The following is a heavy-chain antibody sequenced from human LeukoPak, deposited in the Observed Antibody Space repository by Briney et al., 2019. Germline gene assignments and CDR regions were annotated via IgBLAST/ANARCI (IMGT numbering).Heavy chain of an antibody. Sequence: GGSLRLSCAASGFTFSNYAMTWVRQAPGRGLECVSVISASGSNTDYADSVKGRFTISRDNSKNMVFLQMKSMRAEDTAVYYCAKVVGTGTTPTDYWGQGTLVTVSS. J-gene: IGHJ4*02. D-gene: IGHD1-1*01. CDR2: ISASGSNT. CDR1: GFTFSNYA. CDR3: AKVVGTGTTPTDY. V-gene: IGHV3-23*01.